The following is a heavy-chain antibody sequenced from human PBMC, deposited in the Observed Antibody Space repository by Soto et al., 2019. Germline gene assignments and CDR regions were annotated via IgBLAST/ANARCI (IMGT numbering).Heavy chain of an antibody. D-gene: IGHD3-3*01. CDR3: ASYTYYDFWSGNPYYYYYMDV. CDR2: ISSSSSYI. V-gene: IGHV3-21*01. Sequence: GGSLRLSCAASGFTFSSYSMNWVRQAPGKGLEWVSSISSSSSYIYYADSVKGRFTISRDNAKNSLYLQMNSLRAEDTAVYYCASYTYYDFWSGNPYYYYYMDVWGKGTTVTVSS. CDR1: GFTFSSYS. J-gene: IGHJ6*03.